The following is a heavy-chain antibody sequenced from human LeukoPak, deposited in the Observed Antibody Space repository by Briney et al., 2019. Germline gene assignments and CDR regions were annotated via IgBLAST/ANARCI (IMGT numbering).Heavy chain of an antibody. Sequence: GGSLRLSCAASGFTVSSNYMSWVRQAPGKGLEWVSVIYIGGSTYYADSVKGRFTISRDNSKNTLYLQMNSLRAEDTAVYFCAKDRRLYDILTPFDYWGQGTLVTVSS. V-gene: IGHV3-53*05. CDR3: AKDRRLYDILTPFDY. CDR1: GFTVSSNY. J-gene: IGHJ4*02. CDR2: IYIGGST. D-gene: IGHD3-9*01.